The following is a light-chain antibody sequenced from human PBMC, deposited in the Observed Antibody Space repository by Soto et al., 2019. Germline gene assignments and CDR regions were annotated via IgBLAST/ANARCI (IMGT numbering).Light chain of an antibody. J-gene: IGKJ1*01. Sequence: EIVMTQSPATLSVSPGERATLSCRASQSVSSILAWYQQKPGQAPRLLIYGASTRATGIPARFSGSGSGTEFTLTISSLQSEDFAVYYCQQYNNWPPLFGQGTKVDIK. CDR1: QSVSSI. CDR3: QQYNNWPPL. CDR2: GAS. V-gene: IGKV3-15*01.